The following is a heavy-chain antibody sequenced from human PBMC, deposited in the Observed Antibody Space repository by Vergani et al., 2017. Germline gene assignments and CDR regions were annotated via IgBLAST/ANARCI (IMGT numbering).Heavy chain of an antibody. J-gene: IGHJ4*02. V-gene: IGHV4-61*02. CDR1: GASISTGGFY. Sequence: QVQLQESGPGLVKPSQTLTLTCDVSGASISTGGFYWSWIRQPAGKGLEWIGRVLTTGRTTYNPSFEGRVTMSADPSNNRISLKMTSLTAADTAVYYCARERYHLLHDYWGQGTLVSVSA. D-gene: IGHD1-14*01. CDR3: ARERYHLLHDY. CDR2: VLTTGRT.